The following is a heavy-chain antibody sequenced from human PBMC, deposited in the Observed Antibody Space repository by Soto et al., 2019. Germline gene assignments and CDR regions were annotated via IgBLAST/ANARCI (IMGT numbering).Heavy chain of an antibody. CDR1: GYTFTRYG. D-gene: IGHD2-8*01. CDR3: AKNGQPPYYYYGLDV. J-gene: IGHJ6*02. Sequence: GHLVQSEAEVKKSGASVKVSCKASGYTFTRYGISWVRQAPGQGLERMGWISGYNGDTNYAQKFQSRVSMTIDTSTTTAYMELRSLTSADTAVYYCAKNGQPPYYYYGLDVWGQGTKVTVSS. CDR2: ISGYNGDT. V-gene: IGHV1-18*01.